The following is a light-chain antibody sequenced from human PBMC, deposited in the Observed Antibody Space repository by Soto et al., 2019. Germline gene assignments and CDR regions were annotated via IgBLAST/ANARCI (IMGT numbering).Light chain of an antibody. J-gene: IGLJ3*02. V-gene: IGLV2-14*01. CDR1: TSNIGTFY. CDR2: EVR. Sequence: QSVLTQPPSASSTPGQTVTISCSGSTSNIGTFYVSWYQQHPGKAPKLIIYEVRNRPSGVSNRFSGSKSGNTASLTISGLQTEDEADYYCSSYTGITTLVFGGGTKVTVL. CDR3: SSYTGITTLV.